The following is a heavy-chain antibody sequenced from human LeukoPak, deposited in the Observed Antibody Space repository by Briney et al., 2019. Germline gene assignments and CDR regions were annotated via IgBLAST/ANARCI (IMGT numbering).Heavy chain of an antibody. D-gene: IGHD2-8*01. CDR1: GYTFTSYY. V-gene: IGHV1-46*01. CDR2: INPSGGST. J-gene: IGHJ4*02. CDR3: ARDFNGVVDTPYYFDY. Sequence: ASVKVSCKASGYTFTSYYMHWVRQAPGQGLEWMGIINPSGGSTSYAQKFQGRVTMTRDMSTSTVYMELSSLRSEDTAVYYCARDFNGVVDTPYYFDYWGQGTLVTVS.